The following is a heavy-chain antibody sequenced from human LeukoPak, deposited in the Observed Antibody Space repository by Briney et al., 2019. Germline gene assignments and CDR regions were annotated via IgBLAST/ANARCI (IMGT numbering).Heavy chain of an antibody. CDR2: ISSGTSYT. CDR3: ARWKYYASATYRASDY. J-gene: IGHJ4*02. Sequence: GGSLRLSCAASGFTFSDHYMSWIRQAPGKGLEWVSYISSGTSYTNYADSVKGRFTISRDNAKNSLYLQMNSLRAEDTAVYYCARWKYYASATYRASDYWGQGTLVTVSS. CDR1: GFTFSDHY. V-gene: IGHV3-11*03. D-gene: IGHD3-10*01.